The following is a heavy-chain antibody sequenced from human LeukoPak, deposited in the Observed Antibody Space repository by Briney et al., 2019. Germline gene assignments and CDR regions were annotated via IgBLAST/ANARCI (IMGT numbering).Heavy chain of an antibody. V-gene: IGHV4-39*01. CDR1: GGSISSSSYY. Sequence: PSETLSLTCSVSGGSISSSSYYWGWIRQPPGKGLEWIGTIYYSGSTYYNPSLKSRVTISVDTSKNQFSLKLSSVTAADTAVYYCAEQQLVHFDYWGQGTLVTVSS. CDR3: AEQQLVHFDY. CDR2: IYYSGST. J-gene: IGHJ4*02. D-gene: IGHD6-13*01.